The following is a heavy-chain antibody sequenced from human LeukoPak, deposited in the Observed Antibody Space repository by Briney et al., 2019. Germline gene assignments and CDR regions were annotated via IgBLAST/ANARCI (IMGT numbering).Heavy chain of an antibody. D-gene: IGHD3-16*01. Sequence: PGGSLRLSCAASGLTFSRYAMSWVRQAPGKGLEWVSAISGSGGSTYYADSVKGRFTISRDNSKNTLYLQMNSLRAEDTAVYYCAKDPYFIMRYYFDYWGQGTLVTVSS. CDR1: GLTFSRYA. J-gene: IGHJ4*02. CDR3: AKDPYFIMRYYFDY. V-gene: IGHV3-23*01. CDR2: ISGSGGST.